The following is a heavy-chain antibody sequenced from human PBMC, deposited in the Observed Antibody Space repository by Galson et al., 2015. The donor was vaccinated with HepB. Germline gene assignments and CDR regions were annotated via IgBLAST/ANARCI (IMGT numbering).Heavy chain of an antibody. CDR1: GYSFTSYW. CDR3: ARNGDSDAFDS. V-gene: IGHV5-51*03. D-gene: IGHD4-17*01. CDR2: IYPGDSDT. Sequence: QSGAEVKKPGESLKISCKGSGYSFTSYWLGWVRQMLGKGLEWMGNIYPGDSDTRYSPSFQGQVTMTADKSISTAYLQWSSLKASDTAMYYCARNGDSDAFDSWGQGTMVTVSA. J-gene: IGHJ3*02.